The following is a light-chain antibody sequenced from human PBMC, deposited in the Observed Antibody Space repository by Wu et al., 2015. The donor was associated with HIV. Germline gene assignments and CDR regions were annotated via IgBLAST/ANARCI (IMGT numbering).Light chain of an antibody. CDR3: QQYNNWPPWT. V-gene: IGKV3-15*01. CDR2: GAS. Sequence: EIVLTQSPGTLSLSPGERATLSCRASQNVSSLYLAWYQQRPGQAPRLLIYGASTRATGIPARFSGSGSGTEFTLTISSLQSEDFAVYYCQQYNNWPPWTFGQGTKVEIK. J-gene: IGKJ1*01. CDR1: QNVSSLY.